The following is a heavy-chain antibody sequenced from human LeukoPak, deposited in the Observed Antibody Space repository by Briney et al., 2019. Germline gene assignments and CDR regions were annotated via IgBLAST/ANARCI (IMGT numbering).Heavy chain of an antibody. CDR3: ARGEMATTSFDY. CDR1: GYTFTSYD. J-gene: IGHJ4*02. CDR2: MNPNSGNT. Sequence: ASVKVSCKASGYTFTSYDINWVRQATGQGLEWMGWMNPNSGNTGYAQKFQGRVTMTRNTSISTAYMELSSLRSEDTAVYYSARGEMATTSFDYWGQGTLVTVSS. V-gene: IGHV1-8*01. D-gene: IGHD5-24*01.